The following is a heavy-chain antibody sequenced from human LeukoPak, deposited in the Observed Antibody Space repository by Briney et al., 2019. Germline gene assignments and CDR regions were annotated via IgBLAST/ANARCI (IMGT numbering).Heavy chain of an antibody. V-gene: IGHV3-30-3*01. Sequence: GGSPRLSCAASGFTFSSYAMHWVRQAPGKGLEWVAVISYDGSNKYYADSVKGRFTISRDNSKNTLYLQMNSLRAEDTAVYYCARDPDYCSGGSCYPDFDYWGQGTLVTVSS. J-gene: IGHJ4*02. CDR3: ARDPDYCSGGSCYPDFDY. CDR1: GFTFSSYA. CDR2: ISYDGSNK. D-gene: IGHD2-15*01.